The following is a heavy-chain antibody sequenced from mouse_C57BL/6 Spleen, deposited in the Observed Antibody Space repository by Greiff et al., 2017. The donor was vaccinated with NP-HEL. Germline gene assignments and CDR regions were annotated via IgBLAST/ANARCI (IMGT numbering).Heavy chain of an antibody. D-gene: IGHD2-3*01. CDR3: ARSYDGYFAY. CDR2: ISNGGGSS. CDR1: GFTFSDYY. Sequence: DVKLVESGGGLVQPGGSLKLSCAASGFTFSDYYMYWVRQTPEKRLEWVAYISNGGGSSYYPDTVKGRFPISRDNAKNTLYLQMSRLKSEDTAMYYCARSYDGYFAYWGQGTLVTVSA. J-gene: IGHJ3*01. V-gene: IGHV5-12*01.